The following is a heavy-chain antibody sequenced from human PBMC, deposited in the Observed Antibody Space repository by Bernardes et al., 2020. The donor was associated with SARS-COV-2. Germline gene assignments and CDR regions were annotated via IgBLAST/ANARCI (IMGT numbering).Heavy chain of an antibody. J-gene: IGHJ3*02. V-gene: IGHV4-30-4*01. CDR1: GDSINTGSYF. D-gene: IGHD4-17*01. CDR3: ATYGAKGAFDI. Sequence: SETLSLTCTFTGDSINTGSYFWSWIRQPPGKGLEWIGYIFHSGRTFNNPSLERRLNISIDLSRNQFSLNLASVTAADTAVYYCATYGAKGAFDIWGQGTMGTVSS. CDR2: IFHSGRT.